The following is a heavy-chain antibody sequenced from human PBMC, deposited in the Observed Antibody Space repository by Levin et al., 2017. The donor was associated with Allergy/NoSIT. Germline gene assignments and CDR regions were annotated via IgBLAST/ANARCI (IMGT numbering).Heavy chain of an antibody. D-gene: IGHD3-22*01. V-gene: IGHV3-30-3*01. CDR3: ARELSGWDSSGYYQAGLDY. CDR2: ISYDGSNK. CDR1: GFTFSSYA. Sequence: SCAASGFTFSSYAMHWVRQAPGKGLEWVAVISYDGSNKYYADSVKGRFTISRDNSKNTLYLQMNSLRAEDTAVYYCARELSGWDSSGYYQAGLDYWGQGTLVTVSS. J-gene: IGHJ4*02.